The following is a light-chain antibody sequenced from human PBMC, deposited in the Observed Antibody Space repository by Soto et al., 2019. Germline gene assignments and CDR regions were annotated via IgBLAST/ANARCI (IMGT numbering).Light chain of an antibody. Sequence: DIVMTQSPDSLAVSLGERATINCKSSQSVLYSSINKNYLAWYQQKPGQPPKLLIYCASTRESAVPDRFSGSGSGTDFTLNITSLQAEDAAVYYCQQYYSTPPTFGQGTKVESK. CDR1: QSVLYSSINKNY. CDR2: CAS. J-gene: IGKJ1*01. CDR3: QQYYSTPPT. V-gene: IGKV4-1*01.